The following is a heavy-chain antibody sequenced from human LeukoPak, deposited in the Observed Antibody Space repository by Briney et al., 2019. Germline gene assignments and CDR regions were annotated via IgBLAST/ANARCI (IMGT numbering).Heavy chain of an antibody. CDR3: ARGRSGFDS. D-gene: IGHD6-19*01. CDR2: INSDGSTT. Sequence: PGGSLRLSCAAPGFTFSRSWMHWVRQAPGKGPVWVSLINSDGSTTNYADSVKGRFTISRDNAKNMVYLQMNSLRAEDTAIYYCARGRSGFDSWGQGTLVTVSS. CDR1: GFTFSRSW. J-gene: IGHJ4*02. V-gene: IGHV3-74*01.